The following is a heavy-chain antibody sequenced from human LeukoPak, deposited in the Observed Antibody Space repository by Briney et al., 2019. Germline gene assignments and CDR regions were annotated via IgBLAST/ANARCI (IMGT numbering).Heavy chain of an antibody. CDR2: ITAYNGNT. V-gene: IGHV1-18*01. J-gene: IGHJ4*02. CDR1: GYTFTSYG. D-gene: IGHD3-22*01. Sequence: ASVKVSCKASGYTFTSYGISWVRQAPGQGLEWMGWITAYNGNTNYPQKLQGRVTMTTDTSTSTAYMELRSLGSDDTAVYYCARDLGGSYYYYFDSWGQGTLVTLSS. CDR3: ARDLGGSYYYYFDS.